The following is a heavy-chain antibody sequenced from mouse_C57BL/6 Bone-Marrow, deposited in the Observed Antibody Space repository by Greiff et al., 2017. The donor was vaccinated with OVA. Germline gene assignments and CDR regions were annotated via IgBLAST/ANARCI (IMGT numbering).Heavy chain of an antibody. J-gene: IGHJ4*01. D-gene: IGHD2-5*01. V-gene: IGHV5-17*01. CDR2: ISSGSSTI. CDR3: ARRDYSNYAMDY. CDR1: GFTFSDYG. Sequence: EVMLVESGGGLVKPGGSLKLSCAASGFTFSDYGMHWVRQAPEKGLEWVAFISSGSSTIYYADTVKGRFPISRDNAKNTLCLEMTSLRSEDTAMYYCARRDYSNYAMDYWGQGTSVTGSS.